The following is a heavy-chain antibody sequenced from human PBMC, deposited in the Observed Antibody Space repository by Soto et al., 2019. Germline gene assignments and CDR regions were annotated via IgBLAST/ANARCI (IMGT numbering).Heavy chain of an antibody. Sequence: QVQLQQWGAGLLKPSETLSLTCAVYGGSFSGYYWSWIRQPPGKGLEWIGEINHSGSTNYNPSLKSRVTISVDTPKNQFSLKLSSVTAADTAVYYCARGRGGYCSGGSCYSGYWGQGTLVTVSS. CDR2: INHSGST. D-gene: IGHD2-15*01. J-gene: IGHJ4*02. V-gene: IGHV4-34*01. CDR3: ARGRGGYCSGGSCYSGY. CDR1: GGSFSGYY.